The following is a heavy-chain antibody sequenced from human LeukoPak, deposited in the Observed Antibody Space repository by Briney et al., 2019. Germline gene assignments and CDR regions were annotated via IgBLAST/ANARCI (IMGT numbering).Heavy chain of an antibody. CDR1: GASISSYY. V-gene: IGHV4-59*12. J-gene: IGHJ6*03. D-gene: IGHD2-15*01. CDR3: ATSTHCRGVSCFHYYYMDV. CDR2: IYGST. Sequence: SETLSLTCTVSGASISSYYWSWIRQSPGKGLEWFGYIYGSTNLNPSLKSRVTMSVDTSKNQVSLRLSSVTAADTAVYYCATSTHCRGVSCFHYYYMDVWGKGTTVTVSS.